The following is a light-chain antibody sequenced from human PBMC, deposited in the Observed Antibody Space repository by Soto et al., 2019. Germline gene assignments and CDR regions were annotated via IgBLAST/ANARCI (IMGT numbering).Light chain of an antibody. CDR3: QQSYSIFWT. J-gene: IGKJ1*01. V-gene: IGKV1-39*01. Sequence: IQMTRSPSSLSASVGDRVTITCRASQSISTYLNWFQQKPGKAPNLLIYAASSLQSGVPSRFSGSGSGTDFTLTISSLQPEDFATYYCQQSYSIFWTFGQGTKVDIK. CDR1: QSISTY. CDR2: AAS.